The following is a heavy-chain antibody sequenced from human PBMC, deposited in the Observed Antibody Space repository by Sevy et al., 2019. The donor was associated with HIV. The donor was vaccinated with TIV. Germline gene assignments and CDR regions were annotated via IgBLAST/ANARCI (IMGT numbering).Heavy chain of an antibody. CDR1: GFTFTSSA. CDR3: AAGIYSNLNYYYYGMDV. V-gene: IGHV1-58*01. D-gene: IGHD4-4*01. Sequence: ASVKVSCKASGFTFTSSAVQWVRQARGQRLEWIGWIVVGSGNTNYAQKFQERVTITRNMSTSTAYMELSSLRSEDTAVYYCAAGIYSNLNYYYYGMDVWGQGTTVTVSS. CDR2: IVVGSGNT. J-gene: IGHJ6*02.